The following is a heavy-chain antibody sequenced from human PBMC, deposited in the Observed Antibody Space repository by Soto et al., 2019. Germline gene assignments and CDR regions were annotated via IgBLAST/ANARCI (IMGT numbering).Heavy chain of an antibody. Sequence: SETLSLTCTVSGGSISSGGYYWSWIRQHPGKGLEWIGYIYYSGSTYYKPSLKNRVTISVEKSKKQLSLKLNSVTAADTAVYYCACSMVRGVIGYYWGQGTLVTVSS. CDR2: IYYSGST. CDR3: ACSMVRGVIGYY. CDR1: GGSISSGGYY. D-gene: IGHD3-10*01. V-gene: IGHV4-31*03. J-gene: IGHJ4*02.